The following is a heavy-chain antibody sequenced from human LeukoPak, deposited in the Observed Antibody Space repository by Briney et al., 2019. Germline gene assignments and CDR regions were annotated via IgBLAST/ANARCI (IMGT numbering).Heavy chain of an antibody. J-gene: IGHJ3*02. V-gene: IGHV7-4-1*02. CDR2: IKTSTGNP. CDR1: GYIFTNYA. CDR3: ARDQDVMVRGDI. D-gene: IGHD3-10*01. Sequence: AVSVKVSCKASGYIFTNYAMNWVRQAPGQGLEWMGYIKTSTGNPTYAQGFTGRFVFSLDTSVSTAYLQINNLKAEDTAVYYCARDQDVMVRGDIWGQGTMVTVSS.